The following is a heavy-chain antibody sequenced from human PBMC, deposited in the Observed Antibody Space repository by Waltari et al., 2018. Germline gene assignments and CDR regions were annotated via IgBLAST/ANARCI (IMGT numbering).Heavy chain of an antibody. CDR1: GYTFTGYY. Sequence: QVQLVQSGAEVKKPGASVKVSCKASGYTFTGYYMHWVRQAPGQGLEWMGIINPSDGGTSYAQRFRGRVTMTRDTSTSTVYMGMSSLRSEDTAVYYCAGERAATFYFDFWGQGTLVTVSS. V-gene: IGHV1-46*01. J-gene: IGHJ4*02. CDR2: INPSDGGT. CDR3: AGERAATFYFDF.